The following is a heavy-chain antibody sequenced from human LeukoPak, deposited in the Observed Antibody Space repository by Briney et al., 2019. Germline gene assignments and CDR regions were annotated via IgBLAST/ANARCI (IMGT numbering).Heavy chain of an antibody. CDR1: GGTFSSYA. Sequence: ASVKVSCKASGGTFSSYAISWVRQAPGQGLEWMGRIIPIFGTANYAQKFQVRVTITTDESTSTAYMELSSLRSEDTAVYYCAVVQQLGSYYFDYWGQGTLVTVSS. CDR2: IIPIFGTA. V-gene: IGHV1-69*05. D-gene: IGHD6-13*01. J-gene: IGHJ4*02. CDR3: AVVQQLGSYYFDY.